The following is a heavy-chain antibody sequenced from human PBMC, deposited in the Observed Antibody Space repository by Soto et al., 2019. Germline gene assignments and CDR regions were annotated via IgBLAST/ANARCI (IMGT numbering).Heavy chain of an antibody. CDR2: IDPSDSQT. CDR3: ARQIYDSDTGPNFQYYFDS. CDR1: GYSFAGYW. V-gene: IGHV5-10-1*01. J-gene: IGHJ4*02. D-gene: IGHD3-22*01. Sequence: GESLKISCKGSGYSFAGYWITWVRQKPGKGLEWMGRIDPSDSQTYYSPSFRGRVTISVTKSITSVFLQWSSLRASDTAMYYCARQIYDSDTGPNFQYYFDSWGQGTPVTVSS.